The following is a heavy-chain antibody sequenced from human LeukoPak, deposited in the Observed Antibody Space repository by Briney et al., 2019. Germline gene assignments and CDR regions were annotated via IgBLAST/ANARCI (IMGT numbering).Heavy chain of an antibody. Sequence: PSETLSLTCTVSGGSISSYYWSWIRQPPGKGLEWIGEINHSGSTNYNPSLKSRVTISVDTSKNQFSLKLSSVTAADTAVYYCARGTYITGTTNPRWFDPWGQGTLVTVSS. D-gene: IGHD1-20*01. CDR1: GGSISSYY. CDR2: INHSGST. J-gene: IGHJ5*02. CDR3: ARGTYITGTTNPRWFDP. V-gene: IGHV4-34*01.